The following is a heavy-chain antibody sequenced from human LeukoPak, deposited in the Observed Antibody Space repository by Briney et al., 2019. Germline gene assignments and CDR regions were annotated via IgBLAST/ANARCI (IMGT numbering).Heavy chain of an antibody. CDR3: AKKTGKKDDAFDI. V-gene: IGHV4-39*01. CDR1: GGSISSISYV. CDR2: IYYGGST. Sequence: SETLSLTCIVSGGSISSISYVWGWIRQPPGEGLEWIGGIYYGGSTSYNPSLKSRVTISVDKSKNQFFAKVTPLTAPETAVNFCAKKTGKKDDAFDIWGQGTMVTVSS. J-gene: IGHJ3*02.